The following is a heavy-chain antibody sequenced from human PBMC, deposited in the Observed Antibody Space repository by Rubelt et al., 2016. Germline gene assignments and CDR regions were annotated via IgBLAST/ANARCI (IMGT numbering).Heavy chain of an antibody. CDR2: IYYSGST. CDR1: GGSISSSSYY. V-gene: IGHV4-39*01. CDR3: ASGNWNVGCFDY. D-gene: IGHD1-20*01. Sequence: QLQLQESGPGLVKPSETLSLTCTVSGGSISSSSYYWGWIRQPPGKGLEWIGSIYYSGSTYYNPSLKSRVTIAVDTSKSQFSLKLSSVTAADSAVYYGASGNWNVGCFDYWGQGKLVTVSS. J-gene: IGHJ4*02.